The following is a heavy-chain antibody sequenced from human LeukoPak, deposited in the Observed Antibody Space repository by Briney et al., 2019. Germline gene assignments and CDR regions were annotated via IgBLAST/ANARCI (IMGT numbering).Heavy chain of an antibody. Sequence: PGGSLRLSCAASGFTFSSYSMNWIRQAPGKGLEWVSSISSSTSYIYYADSVRGRFTISKDNAKNSLYLQMNSLRAEDTAVYYCARAGGSTVSHSDYWGQGTLVTVSS. CDR3: ARAGGSTVSHSDY. CDR2: ISSSTSYI. D-gene: IGHD4-17*01. V-gene: IGHV3-21*01. J-gene: IGHJ4*02. CDR1: GFTFSSYS.